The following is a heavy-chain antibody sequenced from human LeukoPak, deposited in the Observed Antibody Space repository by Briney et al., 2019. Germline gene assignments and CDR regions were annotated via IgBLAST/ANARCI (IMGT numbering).Heavy chain of an antibody. CDR2: IYPGDSDT. CDR3: ATTRGVAPSANVDY. V-gene: IGHV5-51*01. J-gene: IGHJ4*02. D-gene: IGHD2-2*01. CDR1: GSRFRSYW. Sequence: GASLKISFKGSGSRFRSYWIGWVRPMPGKGLEWMGIIYPGDSDTSYSPSFQGQVTISADKSISTAYLQWSSLKASDTAMYYCATTRGVAPSANVDYWGQGTLVTVSS.